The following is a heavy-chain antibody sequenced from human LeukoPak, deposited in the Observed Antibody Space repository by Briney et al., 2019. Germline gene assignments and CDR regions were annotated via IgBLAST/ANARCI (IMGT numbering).Heavy chain of an antibody. CDR1: GFTFSSYG. CDR2: IRYDGSNK. D-gene: IGHD1-26*01. V-gene: IGHV3-30*02. Sequence: GGSLRLSCAASGFTFSSYGMHWVRQAPGKGLEWVAFIRYDGSNKYYADSVKGRFTISRDNSKNTLYLQMDSLRAEDTAMYYCCVGYPDYWGQGTLVTVSS. CDR3: CVGYPDY. J-gene: IGHJ4*02.